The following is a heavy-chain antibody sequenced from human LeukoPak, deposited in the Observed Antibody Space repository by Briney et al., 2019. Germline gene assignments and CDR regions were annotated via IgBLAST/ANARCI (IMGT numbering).Heavy chain of an antibody. D-gene: IGHD2-2*01. CDR1: GFTCSSYA. V-gene: IGHV3-23*01. CDR3: AKDYYSSTSCYYYYYYGMDV. CDR2: IGSSGGST. Sequence: GGSLRLSCAASGFTCSSYAMSWVRQAPGKGLEWVSAIGSSGGSTYYADSVKGRFTISRDNSKNTLYLQMNSLRAEDTAVYYCAKDYYSSTSCYYYYYYGMDVWGKGTTVTVSS. J-gene: IGHJ6*04.